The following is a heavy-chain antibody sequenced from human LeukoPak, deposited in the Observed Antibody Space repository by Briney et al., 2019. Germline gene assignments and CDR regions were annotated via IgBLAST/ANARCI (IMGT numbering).Heavy chain of an antibody. CDR2: INSNSGAR. CDR1: GYTFSGYY. CDR3: ARGRGGATTGFDD. J-gene: IGHJ4*02. D-gene: IGHD1-26*01. V-gene: IGHV1-2*02. Sequence: ASVKVSCKASGYTFSGYYMHWVRQAPGQGLESMGWINSNSGARNYAPKFQGRDTFSRDNSISTAYMELSSLRSDDTAIYYCARGRGGATTGFDDWGQGTLITVS.